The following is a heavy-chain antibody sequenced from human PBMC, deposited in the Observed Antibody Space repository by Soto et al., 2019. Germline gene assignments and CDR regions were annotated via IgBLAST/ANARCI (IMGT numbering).Heavy chain of an antibody. CDR2: IWYDGSNK. CDR3: VREVGRIDY. D-gene: IGHD1-26*01. CDR1: GFIFSTYG. Sequence: QVQLVESGGGVVQPGRSLRLSCAASGFIFSTYGRHWVRQAPGKGLEWVAVIWYDGSNKYYADSVRGRFTISRDNSKNTLFLQLNSLSVQATAVYYCVREVGRIDYWGQGTLVTVSS. V-gene: IGHV3-33*01. J-gene: IGHJ4*02.